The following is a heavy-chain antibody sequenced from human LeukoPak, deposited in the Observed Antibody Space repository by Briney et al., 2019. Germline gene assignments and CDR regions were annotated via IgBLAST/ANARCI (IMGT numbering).Heavy chain of an antibody. CDR2: ISGSGGST. D-gene: IGHD1-26*01. V-gene: IGHV3-23*01. Sequence: GGSLRLSCAASGFAFSSYAMSWVRQAPGKGLEWVSAISGSGGSTYYADSVKGRFTISRDNSKNTLYLQMDSLRAEDTAVYHCARDSGSYLQPTDYWGQGTLVTVSS. CDR3: ARDSGSYLQPTDY. J-gene: IGHJ4*02. CDR1: GFAFSSYA.